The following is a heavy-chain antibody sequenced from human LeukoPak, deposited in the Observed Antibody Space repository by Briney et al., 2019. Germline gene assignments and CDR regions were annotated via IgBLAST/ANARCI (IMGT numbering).Heavy chain of an antibody. CDR1: GFTFSSYA. D-gene: IGHD4-17*01. V-gene: IGHV3-30*04. Sequence: GGSLRLSCAASGFTFSSYAMHWVRQAPGKGLEWVAVMSYDGSNKYYADSVKGRFTISRDNSKNTLYLQMNSLRAEDTAVYYCARDLLNKDYGDFPNWFDPWGQGTLVTVSS. CDR3: ARDLLNKDYGDFPNWFDP. CDR2: MSYDGSNK. J-gene: IGHJ5*02.